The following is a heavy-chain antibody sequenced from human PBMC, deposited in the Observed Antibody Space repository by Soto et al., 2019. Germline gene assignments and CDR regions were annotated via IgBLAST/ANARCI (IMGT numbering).Heavy chain of an antibody. CDR3: ARTYAPDYGGWDYYYYMDV. V-gene: IGHV1-18*01. Sequence: ASVKVSCKASGYTFTIYGISWVRQAPGQGLEWMGWISAYNGNTNYAQKLQGRVTMTTDTSTSTAYMELRSLRSDDTAVYYCARTYAPDYGGWDYYYYMDVWGKGTTVTVSS. CDR2: ISAYNGNT. D-gene: IGHD4-17*01. J-gene: IGHJ6*03. CDR1: GYTFTIYG.